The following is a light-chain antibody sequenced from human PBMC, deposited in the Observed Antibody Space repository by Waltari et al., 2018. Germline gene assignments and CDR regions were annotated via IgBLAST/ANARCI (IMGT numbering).Light chain of an antibody. CDR1: SSNIGAGND. CDR2: ADN. V-gene: IGLV1-40*01. J-gene: IGLJ3*02. Sequence: RVTISCTGSSSNIGAGNDIHWYQQLPGTAPKLLIYADNNRPSGVPDRFSGSKSGTSASLAITGLQAEDEADYYCQSYDSSLSGPWVFGGGTKLTVL. CDR3: QSYDSSLSGPWV.